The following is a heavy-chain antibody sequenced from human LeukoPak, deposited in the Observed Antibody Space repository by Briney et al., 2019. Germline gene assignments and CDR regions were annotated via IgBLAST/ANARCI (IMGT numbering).Heavy chain of an antibody. CDR2: ISIYNGNT. V-gene: IGHV1-18*01. CDR3: ARDYYYGSGSYYNVFDY. CDR1: GYTFTNFG. D-gene: IGHD3-10*01. Sequence: ASVKVSCKASGYTFTNFGISWVRQAPGQGLEWMGWISIYNGNTNYAQKFQGRVTMTTDTSTSTAYMELTSLSSDDTAVYYCARDYYYGSGSYYNVFDYWGQGTLVTVSS. J-gene: IGHJ4*02.